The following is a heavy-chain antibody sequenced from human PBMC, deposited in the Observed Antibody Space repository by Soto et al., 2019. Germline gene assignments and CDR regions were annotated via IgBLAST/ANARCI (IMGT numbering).Heavy chain of an antibody. V-gene: IGHV3-11*01. D-gene: IGHD1-20*01. Sequence: PVGSLRLSCAASGFTFSDYYMSWIRQAPGKGLEWVSYISSSGSTIYYADSVKGRFTISRDNAKNSLYLQMNSLRAEDTAVYYCAREGITGNFYYYYGMDVWGQRTTVTVSS. J-gene: IGHJ6*02. CDR3: AREGITGNFYYYYGMDV. CDR2: ISSSGSTI. CDR1: GFTFSDYY.